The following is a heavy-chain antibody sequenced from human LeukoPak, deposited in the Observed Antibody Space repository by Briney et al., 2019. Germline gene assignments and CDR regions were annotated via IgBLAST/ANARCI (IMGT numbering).Heavy chain of an antibody. CDR2: ISGSGDIT. J-gene: IGHJ4*02. CDR1: GFTFSPYA. CDR3: ARTSSGGTSNYFDY. D-gene: IGHD2-15*01. Sequence: GGSLRLSCAASGFTFSPYAMSWVRQAPGKGLEWVSTISGSGDITYHADSVKGWFTLSRDNSEGTLYLQMRSLRAEDTALYFCARTSSGGTSNYFDYWGQGTLVTVSS. V-gene: IGHV3-23*01.